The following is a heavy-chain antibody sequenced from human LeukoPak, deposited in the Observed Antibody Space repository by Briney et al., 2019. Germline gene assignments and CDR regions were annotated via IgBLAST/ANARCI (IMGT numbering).Heavy chain of an antibody. D-gene: IGHD3-10*01. J-gene: IGHJ5*02. CDR2: IYSSGTT. CDR3: GRDLNGVTDP. Sequence: SETLSLTCTVSGGSISSGIYYWSWIRQPACKGLEWIGRIYSSGTTNYNPSLKSRVTISIDTSKNQFSLKLRSVTAADTAMYYCGRDLNGVTDPWGQGTLVTVSS. V-gene: IGHV4-61*02. CDR1: GGSISSGIYY.